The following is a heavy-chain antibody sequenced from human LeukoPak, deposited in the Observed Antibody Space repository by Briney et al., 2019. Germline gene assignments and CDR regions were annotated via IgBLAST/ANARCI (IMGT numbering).Heavy chain of an antibody. CDR3: SGSGWTTDAFDV. Sequence: GGSLRLSCAASGFTVSSNYMSWVRQAPGKGLEWVSVIYSGGSTYYADSVKGRFTISRDNAKNSLSLQMNSLRAEDTAMYYCSGSGWTTDAFDVWGQGTMVTVSS. CDR1: GFTVSSNY. J-gene: IGHJ3*01. D-gene: IGHD6-19*01. CDR2: IYSGGST. V-gene: IGHV3-53*01.